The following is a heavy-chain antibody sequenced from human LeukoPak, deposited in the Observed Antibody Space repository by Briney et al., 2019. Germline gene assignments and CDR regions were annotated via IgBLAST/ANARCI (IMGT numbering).Heavy chain of an antibody. V-gene: IGHV4-59*01. Sequence: SETLSLTCIVSGGSINSLYWNWIRQLPGKGLEWIGYIHYSGITNYNPSFNSRVTISLDTSKNQFSLKLTSVTAADMAVYYCARGSRAVTTSSNIHPYYFDYWGQGTLVTVSS. D-gene: IGHD4-17*01. CDR3: ARGSRAVTTSSNIHPYYFDY. CDR1: GGSINSLY. CDR2: IHYSGIT. J-gene: IGHJ4*02.